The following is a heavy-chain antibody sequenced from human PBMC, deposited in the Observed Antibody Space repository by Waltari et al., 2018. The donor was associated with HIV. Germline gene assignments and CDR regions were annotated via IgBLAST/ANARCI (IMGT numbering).Heavy chain of an antibody. CDR1: GSTLPGYQ. Sequence: QVQLVQSGAEVKKPGASVKVSCKASGSTLPGYQMHWVRQPPGQGLEWMGWINPNSGGTNYAQKFQGRVTMTRDTSISTAYMELSRLRSDDTAVYYCATERERPHLYYFDYWGQGTLVTVSS. CDR3: ATERERPHLYYFDY. J-gene: IGHJ4*02. CDR2: INPNSGGT. D-gene: IGHD1-26*01. V-gene: IGHV1-2*02.